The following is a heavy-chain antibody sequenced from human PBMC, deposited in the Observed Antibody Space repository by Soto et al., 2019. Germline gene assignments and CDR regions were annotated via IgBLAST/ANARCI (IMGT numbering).Heavy chain of an antibody. J-gene: IGHJ5*02. CDR1: GYTFTSYA. V-gene: IGHV1-3*01. D-gene: IGHD4-17*01. Sequence: ASEKVSCKATGYTFTSYAMHWVRQAPGQRLEWMGWINAGNGNTKYSQKFQGRVTITRDTSASTAYMELSSLRSEDTAVYYCARDWVPGYGDYPWFDPWGQGTLVTVSS. CDR3: ARDWVPGYGDYPWFDP. CDR2: INAGNGNT.